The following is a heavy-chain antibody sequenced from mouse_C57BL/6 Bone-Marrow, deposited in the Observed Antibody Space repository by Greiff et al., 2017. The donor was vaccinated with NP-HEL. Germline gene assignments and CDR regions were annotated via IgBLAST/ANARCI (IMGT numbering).Heavy chain of an antibody. D-gene: IGHD1-1*01. CDR1: GYTFTSYG. CDR3: ARRHYYGSSRYYFDY. Sequence: VQLQQSGAELARPGASVKLSCKASGYTFTSYGISWVKQRTGQGLEWIGEIYPRSGNTYYNEKFKGKATLTADKSSSTAYMELRSLTSEDSAVYFCARRHYYGSSRYYFDYWGQGTTLTVSS. CDR2: IYPRSGNT. J-gene: IGHJ2*01. V-gene: IGHV1-81*01.